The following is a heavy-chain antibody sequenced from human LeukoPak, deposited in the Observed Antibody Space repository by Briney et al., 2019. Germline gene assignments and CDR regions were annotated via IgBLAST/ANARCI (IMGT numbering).Heavy chain of an antibody. J-gene: IGHJ4*02. CDR1: GYTFTSYD. D-gene: IGHD4-17*01. CDR2: MNPNSGNT. V-gene: IGHV1-8*03. CDR3: ARDSSWDGDYGSDYFDY. Sequence: ASVKVSCKASGYTFTSYDINWVRQATGQGLEWMGWMNPNSGNTGYAQKFQGRVTITRNTSISTAYMELSSLRSEDTAVYYCARDSSWDGDYGSDYFDYWGQGTLVTVSS.